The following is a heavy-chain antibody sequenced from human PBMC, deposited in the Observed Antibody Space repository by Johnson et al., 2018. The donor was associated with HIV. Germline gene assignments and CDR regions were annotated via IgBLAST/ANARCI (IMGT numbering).Heavy chain of an antibody. J-gene: IGHJ3*02. Sequence: VQLVESGGGLVKPGGSLRLSCAASGFTFSSAWMSWVRQAPGKGLEWVGRIKSKTDGGTTDYAAPVKGKFSISRDDSKNTLYLQMNSLKTEDTAVYYCSTGFSSLAFDIWGQGTMVTVSS. CDR1: GFTFSSAW. CDR2: IKSKTDGGTT. CDR3: STGFSSLAFDI. D-gene: IGHD6-13*01. V-gene: IGHV3-15*05.